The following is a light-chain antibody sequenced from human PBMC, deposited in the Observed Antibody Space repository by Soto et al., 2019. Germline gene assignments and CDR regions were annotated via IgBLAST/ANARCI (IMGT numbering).Light chain of an antibody. CDR1: QSIISSY. V-gene: IGKV3-20*01. Sequence: EIVLTQSPGTLSLSPGERATLSCRASQSIISSYLGWYQQKPGQAPRLLISYASTGATVNPARFTVSGYGTDFTLTINSLRSEDVAVYYCQQFHRWPVTFGGGAKVEI. CDR3: QQFHRWPVT. J-gene: IGKJ4*01. CDR2: YAS.